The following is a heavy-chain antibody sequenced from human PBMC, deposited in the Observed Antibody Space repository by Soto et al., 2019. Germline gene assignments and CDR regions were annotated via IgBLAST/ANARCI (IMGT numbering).Heavy chain of an antibody. J-gene: IGHJ4*02. CDR1: GFLFQDYA. Sequence: SLRLSCTGSGFLFQDYAMHWVRQAPGKGLEWVSGFSWNSGSIGYAESVKGRFVISRDNAKSSLYLQINNLRPEDTAVYFCAKGSGGRYLQPLDHWGQGTLVTVSS. D-gene: IGHD3-16*02. V-gene: IGHV3-9*01. CDR3: AKGSGGRYLQPLDH. CDR2: FSWNSGSI.